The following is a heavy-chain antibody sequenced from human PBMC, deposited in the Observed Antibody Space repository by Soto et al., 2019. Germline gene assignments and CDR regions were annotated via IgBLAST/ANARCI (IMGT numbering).Heavy chain of an antibody. CDR1: GFTFTSYW. CDR3: ARIRNPNF. D-gene: IGHD3-3*01. J-gene: IGHJ4*02. Sequence: PGGSLRLSCAASGFTFTSYWMNWVRQAPGKGLEWVAIISHDGSEKNYVDSVKGRFTISRDNANNSLYLQMNSLRTEDTAIYYCARIRNPNFWGQGTLVTVSS. V-gene: IGHV3-7*01. CDR2: ISHDGSEK.